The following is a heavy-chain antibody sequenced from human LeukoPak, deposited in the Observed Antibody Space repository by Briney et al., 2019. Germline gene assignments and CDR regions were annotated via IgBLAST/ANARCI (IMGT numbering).Heavy chain of an antibody. CDR1: GGTFSSYS. Sequence: SVTLSCTASGGTFSSYSISWVRHAPGQGLEWVGWIIPIVGTANYTQNFQGRVTITTDESTSTAYMELSSLRSEDTAVYYCAREGADCSSTSCRTHFPNWFAPWGQGTLVTVSS. V-gene: IGHV1-69*05. J-gene: IGHJ5*02. D-gene: IGHD2-2*01. CDR3: AREGADCSSTSCRTHFPNWFAP. CDR2: IIPIVGTA.